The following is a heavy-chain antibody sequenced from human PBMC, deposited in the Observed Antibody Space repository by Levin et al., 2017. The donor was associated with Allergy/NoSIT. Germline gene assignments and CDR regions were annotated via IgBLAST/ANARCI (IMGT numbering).Heavy chain of an antibody. CDR3: ARRGASRYFDWVSPFDY. V-gene: IGHV5-10-1*01. CDR2: IDPSDSYT. D-gene: IGHD3-9*01. CDR1: GYSFTSYW. J-gene: IGHJ4*02. Sequence: GESLKISCKGSGYSFTSYWISWVRQMPGKGLEWMGRIDPSDSYTNYSPSFQGHVTISADKSISTAYLQWSSLKASDTAMYYCARRGASRYFDWVSPFDYWGQGTLVTVSS.